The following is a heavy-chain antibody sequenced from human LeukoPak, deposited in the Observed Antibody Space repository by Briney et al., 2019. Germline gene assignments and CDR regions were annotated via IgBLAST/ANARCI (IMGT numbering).Heavy chain of an antibody. V-gene: IGHV4-61*02. CDR3: ARSSTVTPLLLL. J-gene: IGHJ4*02. D-gene: IGHD4-11*01. Sequence: SETLSLTCTVSGGSISSGSYYWSWIRQPAGKGLEWIGRIYTYGSTNYNPSLKRRVTISIDTSRNQFSLKLRSVTAADTAVYYCARSSTVTPLLLLWGQGTLVTVSS. CDR2: IYTYGST. CDR1: GGSISSGSYY.